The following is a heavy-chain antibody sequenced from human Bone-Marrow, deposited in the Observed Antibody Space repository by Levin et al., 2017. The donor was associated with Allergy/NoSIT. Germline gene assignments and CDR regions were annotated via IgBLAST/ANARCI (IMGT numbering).Heavy chain of an antibody. CDR1: GFTFSSYG. V-gene: IGHV3-30*18. CDR3: ANGLPGIAAAGTRTSYFDY. Sequence: GGSLRLSCAGSGFTFSSYGMHWVRQAPGKGLEWVAVISYDGSNKYYADSVKGRFTISRDNSKNTLYLQMNSLRAEDTAVYYCANGLPGIAAAGTRTSYFDYWGQGTLVTVSS. J-gene: IGHJ4*02. CDR2: ISYDGSNK. D-gene: IGHD6-13*01.